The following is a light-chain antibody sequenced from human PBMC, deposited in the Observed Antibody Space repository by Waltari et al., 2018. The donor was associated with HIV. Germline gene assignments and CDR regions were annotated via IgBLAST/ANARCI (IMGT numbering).Light chain of an antibody. CDR1: QSVGSR. J-gene: IGKJ2*01. Sequence: DIQMTQSPSALSASVGGRATIICRASQSVGSRLAWYQQKPGKAPKFLIYRASTLEKGVPSRFTGSGSGTEFTLTISSLQPEDFGTYYCQQYDTYLTFGQGTRLEMK. CDR3: QQYDTYLT. CDR2: RAS. V-gene: IGKV1-5*03.